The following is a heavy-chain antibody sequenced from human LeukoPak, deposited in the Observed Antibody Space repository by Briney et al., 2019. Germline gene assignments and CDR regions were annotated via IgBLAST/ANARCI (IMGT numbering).Heavy chain of an antibody. CDR2: IDRDGSRI. CDR3: AKDRYYGSGSYSYYFDY. V-gene: IGHV3-74*01. CDR1: GFTFSSYW. J-gene: IGHJ4*02. Sequence: PGGSLRLSCAVSGFTFSSYWMHWVRQAPGKGLVWVSRIDRDGSRINYADSVKGRFTISRDNSKNTLYLQMNSLRAEDTAVYYCAKDRYYGSGSYSYYFDYWGQGTLVTVSS. D-gene: IGHD3-10*01.